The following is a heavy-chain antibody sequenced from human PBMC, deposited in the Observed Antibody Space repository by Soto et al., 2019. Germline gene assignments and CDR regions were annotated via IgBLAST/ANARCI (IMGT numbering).Heavy chain of an antibody. CDR3: ARDIVATIGSDFDY. CDR1: GYTFTGYY. Sequence: GASVKVSCKASGYTFTGYYMHWVRQAPGQGLEWMGWINPNSGGTNYAQKFQGRVTMTRDTSISTAYMELSRLRSDDTAVYYCARDIVATIGSDFDYWGQGALVTVYS. D-gene: IGHD5-12*01. V-gene: IGHV1-2*02. J-gene: IGHJ4*02. CDR2: INPNSGGT.